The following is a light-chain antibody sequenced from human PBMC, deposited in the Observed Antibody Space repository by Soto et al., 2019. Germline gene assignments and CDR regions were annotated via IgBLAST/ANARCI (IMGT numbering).Light chain of an antibody. J-gene: IGLJ3*02. CDR2: LNSDGSH. V-gene: IGLV4-69*01. CDR3: QTWGTGIWV. Sequence: QAVLTQSPSASASLGASVKLTCTLSSGHSSYVIAWHQQQPEKGPRYLMRLNSDGSHTKGDGIPDRFSGSSSGAERYLTISCLQSEDEADYYCQTWGTGIWVFGGGTKLTVL. CDR1: SGHSSYV.